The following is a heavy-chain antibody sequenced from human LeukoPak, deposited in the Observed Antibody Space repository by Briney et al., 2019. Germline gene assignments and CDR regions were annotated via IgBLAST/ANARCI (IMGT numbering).Heavy chain of an antibody. CDR1: GGSISSDSYY. V-gene: IGHV4-39*01. J-gene: IGHJ4*02. D-gene: IGHD6-19*01. Sequence: SETLSLTCTVSGGSISSDSYYWAWIRQPPGRGLEWIASIYYSGSTYYNPSLKSRVTISVDTSRNQFSLKLSSVTAADTAVYYCASLAVAGLSEGYWGQGTLVIVSS. CDR3: ASLAVAGLSEGY. CDR2: IYYSGST.